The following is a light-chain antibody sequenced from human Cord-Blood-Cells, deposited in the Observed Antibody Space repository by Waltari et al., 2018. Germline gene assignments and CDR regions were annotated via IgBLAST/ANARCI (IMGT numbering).Light chain of an antibody. Sequence: DIQMPQSPCSLSASVGARVTITCRASQSISSYLNWYQQKPGKAPKLLIYAASSLQSGVPSRFSGSGSGTDFTLTISSLQPEDFATYYCQQSYSTPCTFGQGTKLEIK. CDR3: QQSYSTPCT. J-gene: IGKJ2*02. V-gene: IGKV1-39*01. CDR1: QSISSY. CDR2: AAS.